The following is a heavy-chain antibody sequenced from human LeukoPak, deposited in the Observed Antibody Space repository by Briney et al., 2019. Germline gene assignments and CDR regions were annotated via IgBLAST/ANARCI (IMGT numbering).Heavy chain of an antibody. D-gene: IGHD3-3*01. CDR3: AGLVLRFLEWSQWYYFDY. CDR2: IYYSGST. V-gene: IGHV4-39*01. CDR1: GGSISSSSYY. Sequence: SETLSLTCTVSGGSISSSSYYWGRIRQPPGKGLEWIGSIYYSGSTYYNPSLKSRVTISVDTSKNQFSLKLSSVTAADTAVYYCAGLVLRFLEWSQWYYFDYWGQGTLVTVSS. J-gene: IGHJ4*02.